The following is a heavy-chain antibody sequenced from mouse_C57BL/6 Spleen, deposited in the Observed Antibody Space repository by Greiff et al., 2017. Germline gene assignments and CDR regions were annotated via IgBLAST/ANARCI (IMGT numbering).Heavy chain of an antibody. J-gene: IGHJ4*01. V-gene: IGHV1-50*01. Sequence: VQLQQPGAELVKPGASVKLSCKASGYTFTSSWMQWVKQRPGQGLEWIGELDPSDSYTNYNQKFKGKATLTVDTSSSTAYMQLSSLTSEDSAVYYCARGDGSSYGYAMDYWGQGTSVTVSS. D-gene: IGHD1-1*01. CDR2: LDPSDSYT. CDR1: GYTFTSSW. CDR3: ARGDGSSYGYAMDY.